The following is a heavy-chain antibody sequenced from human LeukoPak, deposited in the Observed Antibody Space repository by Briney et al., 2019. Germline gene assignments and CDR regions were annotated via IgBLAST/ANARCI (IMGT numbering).Heavy chain of an antibody. CDR2: ISGSGDRT. J-gene: IGHJ4*02. D-gene: IGHD1-14*01. CDR1: GFTFSTYA. Sequence: GGSLRLSCAASGFTFSTYAMSWVRQAPGKGLEWVSGISGSGDRTDYTDSVKGRFTISRDNSKNTLYVQMNSLRAEDTAVYYCVRGKKPGWDMSYFDYWGQGILVTVSS. V-gene: IGHV3-23*01. CDR3: VRGKKPGWDMSYFDY.